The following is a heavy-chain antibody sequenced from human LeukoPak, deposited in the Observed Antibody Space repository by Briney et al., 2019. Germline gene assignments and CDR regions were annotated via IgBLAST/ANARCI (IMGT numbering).Heavy chain of an antibody. Sequence: ASVKVSCKASGYTFTSYDINWVRQATGQGLEWMGWMNPNSGNTGYAQKFQGRVTMTRNTSISTAYMELSSLRSEDTAVYYCARGGGYSSSRGYYYYYYMDVWGKGTTVTVSS. CDR3: ARGGGYSSSRGYYYYYYMDV. CDR2: MNPNSGNT. CDR1: GYTFTSYD. D-gene: IGHD6-13*01. J-gene: IGHJ6*03. V-gene: IGHV1-8*01.